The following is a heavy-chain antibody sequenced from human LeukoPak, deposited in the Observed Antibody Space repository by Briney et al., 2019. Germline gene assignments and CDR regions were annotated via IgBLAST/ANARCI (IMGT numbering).Heavy chain of an antibody. CDR3: ARYPTSIAVAGKVTRARKPYYFDY. CDR2: ISAYNGNT. D-gene: IGHD6-19*01. CDR1: GYTFTSYG. J-gene: IGHJ4*02. V-gene: IGHV1-18*01. Sequence: ASVKVSCKASGYTFTSYGISWVRHAPGQGLEWMGWISAYNGNTNYAQKLQGRVTMTTDTSPSTAYMELRRLRSDDTAVYYCARYPTSIAVAGKVTRARKPYYFDYWGQGTLVTVSS.